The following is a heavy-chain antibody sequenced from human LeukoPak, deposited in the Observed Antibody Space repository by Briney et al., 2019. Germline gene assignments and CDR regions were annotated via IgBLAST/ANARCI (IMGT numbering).Heavy chain of an antibody. J-gene: IGHJ4*02. CDR2: VSSSGSTI. Sequence: GGSLRLSCAASGFTFNSYEMNWVRQAPGKGLEWVSYVSSSGSTIYYADSVKGRFTISRDNAKSSLYLQMNSLRAEDTAVYYCARDVAPIEYWGQGTLVTVSS. CDR3: ARDVAPIEY. CDR1: GFTFNSYE. V-gene: IGHV3-48*03.